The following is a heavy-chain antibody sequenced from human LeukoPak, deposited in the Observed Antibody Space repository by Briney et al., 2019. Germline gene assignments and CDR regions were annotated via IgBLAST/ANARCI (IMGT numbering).Heavy chain of an antibody. D-gene: IGHD3-22*01. CDR2: VSGSGGTT. V-gene: IGHV3-23*01. CDR1: GFTFSSYA. J-gene: IGHJ5*02. CDR3: AKRGLVGSSGFKNNWFDP. Sequence: GGSLRLSCAASGFTFSSYAMSWVRQAPGKGLEWVLAVSGSGGTTYYADSVKGRFTISGDNSKDTLYLQVNSLRAEDTAVYYCAKRGLVGSSGFKNNWFDPWGQGTLVTVSS.